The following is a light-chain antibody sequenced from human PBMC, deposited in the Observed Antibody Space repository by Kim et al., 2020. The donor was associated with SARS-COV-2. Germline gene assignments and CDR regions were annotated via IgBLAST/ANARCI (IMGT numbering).Light chain of an antibody. V-gene: IGKV1-5*03. J-gene: IGKJ2*01. Sequence: DIQMTQSPSTLSASIGDRVTITCRASQMIDTWLAWYQQKPGKAPKLLIYLASTLENGVPPRFSGSGSGAEFTLAINSLQPDDFATYYCQHNSRFPNTLGQGTKLEF. CDR3: QHNSRFPNT. CDR2: LAS. CDR1: QMIDTW.